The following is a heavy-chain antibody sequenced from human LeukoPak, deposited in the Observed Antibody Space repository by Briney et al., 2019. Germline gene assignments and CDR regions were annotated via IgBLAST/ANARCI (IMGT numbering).Heavy chain of an antibody. D-gene: IGHD1-26*01. CDR1: GGSISSSY. CDR3: AREVAATYFDY. Sequence: SETLSLTCTVSGGSISSSYWSWIRHPPGKGLEYIGYIYYSGYTYYNPSLKSRLTISVDTSKNQFSLKLSSVTAADTAVYYCAREVAATYFDYWGQGTLVTVSS. CDR2: IYYSGYT. J-gene: IGHJ4*02. V-gene: IGHV4-59*01.